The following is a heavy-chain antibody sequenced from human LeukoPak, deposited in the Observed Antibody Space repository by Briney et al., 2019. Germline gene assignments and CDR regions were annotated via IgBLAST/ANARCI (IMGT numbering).Heavy chain of an antibody. Sequence: ASVRVSCKASGYPFTVYFIHWVRQAPGQGLEWMGIINPSGGSTSYAQKFQGRVTMTRDTSTSTVYMELSSLRSEDTAVYYCARTGWFGEPYFDYWGQGTLVTVSS. CDR1: GYPFTVYF. CDR3: ARTGWFGEPYFDY. CDR2: INPSGGST. V-gene: IGHV1-46*01. J-gene: IGHJ4*02. D-gene: IGHD3-10*01.